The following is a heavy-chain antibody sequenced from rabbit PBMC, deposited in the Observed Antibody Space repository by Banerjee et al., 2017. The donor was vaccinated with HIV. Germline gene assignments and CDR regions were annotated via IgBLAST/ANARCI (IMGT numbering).Heavy chain of an antibody. Sequence: EQLGEYGGDLVKPEGSLAVTCTASGFSFRNRYALCWVRQAPGKGLEWISCINTSGGYTDYASWAKGRFTTTKTSSTAVTLQTTRLTAADTASYFGARCDYVDYGQFDLWGPGTLVTVS. CDR2: INTSGGYT. D-gene: IGHD2-1*01. CDR1: GFSFRNRYA. CDR3: ARCDYVDYGQFDL. J-gene: IGHJ4*01. V-gene: IGHV1S45*01.